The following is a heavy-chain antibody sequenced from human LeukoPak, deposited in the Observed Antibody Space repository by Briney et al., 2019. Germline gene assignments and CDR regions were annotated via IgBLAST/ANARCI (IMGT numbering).Heavy chain of an antibody. J-gene: IGHJ6*03. V-gene: IGHV3-23*01. CDR3: ARKGIGSSRYQNMDV. D-gene: IGHD6-25*01. CDR1: GFTFSSYA. Sequence: PGRSLRLSCAPSGFTFSSYAMSWVRQAPGKGPEWVSNIRIDGGRTYYADSVKGRFTVSRDTSKNTLYLQMNSLRAEDTAVYYCARKGIGSSRYQNMDVWGKGTTVTVSS. CDR2: IRIDGGRT.